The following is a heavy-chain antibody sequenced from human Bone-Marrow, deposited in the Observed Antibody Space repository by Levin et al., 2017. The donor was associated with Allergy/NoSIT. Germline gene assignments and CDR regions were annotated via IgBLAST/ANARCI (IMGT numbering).Heavy chain of an antibody. CDR1: GGSISSGDYY. CDR3: ARHDYYDSSGYTHAFDI. V-gene: IGHV4-30-4*01. CDR2: VYYSGST. D-gene: IGHD3-22*01. J-gene: IGHJ3*02. Sequence: LRLSCSVSGGSISSGDYYWSWIRQPPGKGLEWIGYVYYSGSTYYNPSLKSRVTISVDTSKNQFSLKLSSVTAADTAVYYCARHDYYDSSGYTHAFDIWGQGTMVTVSS.